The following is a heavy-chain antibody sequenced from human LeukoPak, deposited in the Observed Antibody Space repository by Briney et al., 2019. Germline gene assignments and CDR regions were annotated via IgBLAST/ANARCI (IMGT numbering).Heavy chain of an antibody. CDR1: GFTFSSYA. CDR3: ARAVAAAALFDY. V-gene: IGHV3-30*14. D-gene: IGHD6-13*01. J-gene: IGHJ4*02. Sequence: GGSLRLSCAASGFTFSSYAMEWVRQAPGKGLQWVAFISSDGSNKYYADSVKGRFTISRDNSKNTLYLQMNSLRAEDTAVYYCARAVAAAALFDYWGQGTLVTVSS. CDR2: ISSDGSNK.